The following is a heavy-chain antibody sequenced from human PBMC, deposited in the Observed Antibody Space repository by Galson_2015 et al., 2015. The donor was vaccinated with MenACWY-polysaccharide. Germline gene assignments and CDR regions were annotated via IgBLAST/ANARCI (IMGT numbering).Heavy chain of an antibody. Sequence: SVKVSCEASGYTFTTNYFRWVRQAPGHGLEWMGYINTKSGDTNYAQRFQGSVIMTKDTYTSTVYMDLSSLKYDDAAVYYCARGSSSCHFDYWGQGTLVTVSS. CDR1: GYTFTTNY. CDR3: ARGSSSCHFDY. V-gene: IGHV1-2*02. CDR2: INTKSGDT. J-gene: IGHJ4*02. D-gene: IGHD2-2*01.